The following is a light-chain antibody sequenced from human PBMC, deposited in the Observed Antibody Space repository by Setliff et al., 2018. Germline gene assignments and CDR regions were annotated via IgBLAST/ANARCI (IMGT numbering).Light chain of an antibody. J-gene: IGLJ3*02. CDR3: NSYTSSSTLV. V-gene: IGLV2-14*01. CDR2: EVS. Sequence: QSVLTQPASVSGSPGQSITISCTGTSSDVGGYTYVSWYQHHPGKAPKLIIYEVSNRPSGISNRFSGSKSGNTASLTISGLQAEDEADYFCNSYTSSSTLVFGGGTKVTV. CDR1: SSDVGGYTY.